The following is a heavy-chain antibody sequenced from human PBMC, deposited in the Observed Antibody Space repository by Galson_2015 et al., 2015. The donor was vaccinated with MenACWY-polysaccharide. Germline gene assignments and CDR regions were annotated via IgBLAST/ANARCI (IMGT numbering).Heavy chain of an antibody. J-gene: IGHJ4*02. V-gene: IGHV1-18*01. CDR2: ISVYNGNT. CDR1: GYTFTSSG. D-gene: IGHD4-17*01. CDR3: ARDFLSTVTTRPGY. Sequence: CKASGYTFTSSGISWVRQAPGQGLEWMGWISVYNGNTKYAQNLQGRVTMTTDTSTSTAYMELRSLRSDDTAVYYCARDFLSTVTTRPGYWGQGTLVTVSS.